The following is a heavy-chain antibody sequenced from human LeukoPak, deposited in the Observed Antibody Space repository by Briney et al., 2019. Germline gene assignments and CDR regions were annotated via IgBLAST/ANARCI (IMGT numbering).Heavy chain of an antibody. CDR1: GFTFSSYA. J-gene: IGHJ4*02. V-gene: IGHV3-30*15. CDR2: ISYDGSNK. D-gene: IGHD1-1*01. Sequence: GRSLRLSCAASGFTFSSYAMHWVRQAPGKGLEWVAVISYDGSNKDYADSVKGRFTISRDNSKDTLYLQMSSLRGEDTAVYYCARRNWNLDYWGQGTLVTVSS. CDR3: ARRNWNLDY.